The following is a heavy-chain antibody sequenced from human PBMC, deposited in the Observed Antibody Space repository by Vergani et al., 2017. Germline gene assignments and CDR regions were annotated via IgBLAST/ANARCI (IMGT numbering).Heavy chain of an antibody. V-gene: IGHV3-30*03. J-gene: IGHJ4*02. D-gene: IGHD1-26*01. CDR3: AREGHLVGPDLDY. CDR2: ISKDGTHD. Sequence: QVSLVESGGGVVQPGRSLTLTCSASGFGFKNFAMHWVRQAPGKGLEWVATISKDGTHDYYEPSVRGRFAVSRDNFKNTMYLQMNSLRAEDTAVYFCAREGHLVGPDLDYWGQGTLVTVSS. CDR1: GFGFKNFA.